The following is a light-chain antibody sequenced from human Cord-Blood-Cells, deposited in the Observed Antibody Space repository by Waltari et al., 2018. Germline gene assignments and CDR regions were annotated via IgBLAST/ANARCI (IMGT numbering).Light chain of an antibody. CDR2: AAS. J-gene: IGKJ3*01. CDR1: QSISSY. V-gene: IGKV1-39*01. CDR3: QQSYSTPHT. Sequence: DIQMTQSPSSLSASVGDRVTIPCRASQSISSYLNWYPQKPGKAPKLLIYAASSLQSGVPSRFSGSGSGTDFTLTISSLQPEDFATYYCQQSYSTPHTFGPGTKVDIK.